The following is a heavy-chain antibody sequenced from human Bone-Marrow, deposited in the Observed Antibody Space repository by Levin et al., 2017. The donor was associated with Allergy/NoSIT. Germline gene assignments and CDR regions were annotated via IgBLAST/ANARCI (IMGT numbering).Heavy chain of an antibody. Sequence: RGESLKISCKASGYLFTDFWIGWVRQLPGKGLEWMGIIYPADSDARYSPSFQGQVTISVDKSINTVYLQWFSLKASDTATYFCARKEAGYGSETIDYWGQGTRVTVSS. CDR2: IYPADSDA. CDR3: ARKEAGYGSETIDY. J-gene: IGHJ4*02. CDR1: GYLFTDFW. V-gene: IGHV5-51*01. D-gene: IGHD3-10*01.